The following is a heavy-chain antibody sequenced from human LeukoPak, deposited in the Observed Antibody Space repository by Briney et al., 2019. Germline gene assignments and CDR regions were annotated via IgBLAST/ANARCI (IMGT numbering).Heavy chain of an antibody. CDR3: ARQYRIAARPTVWAFDI. V-gene: IGHV6-1*01. CDR2: TYYRSKWYN. D-gene: IGHD6-6*01. CDR1: GDSVSSNSAA. J-gene: IGHJ3*02. Sequence: SQTLSLTCAISGDSVSSNSAAWNWIRQSPSRGLEWLGRTYYRSKWYNDYAVSVKSRITINPDTSKNQFSLQLNSVTPEDTAVYYCARQYRIAARPTVWAFDIWGQGTMVTVSS.